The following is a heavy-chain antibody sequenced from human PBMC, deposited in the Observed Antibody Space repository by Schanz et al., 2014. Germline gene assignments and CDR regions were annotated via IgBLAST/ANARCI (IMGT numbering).Heavy chain of an antibody. D-gene: IGHD2-2*01. J-gene: IGHJ4*02. CDR1: GFTFSDYY. CDR3: AKVAPAATYLDS. Sequence: VHLLESGGGLVQPGGSLRLSCAASGFTFSDYYMNWIRQAPGKGLEWVSDISDSGDSTHYADSVKGRFTISRDNAKNSLFLQMNSLSAEDTAVYYCAKVAPAATYLDSWGLGTLXTVSS. CDR2: ISDSGDST. V-gene: IGHV3-11*01.